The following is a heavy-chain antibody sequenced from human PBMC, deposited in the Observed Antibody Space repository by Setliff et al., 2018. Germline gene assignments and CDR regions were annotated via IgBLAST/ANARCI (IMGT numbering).Heavy chain of an antibody. D-gene: IGHD6-13*01. CDR1: GFTFSRYW. CDR2: IESDGSNP. V-gene: IGHV3-74*01. J-gene: IGHJ4*02. Sequence: GGSLRLSCAASGFTFSRYWMHWVRQAPGKGLLWVSLIESDGSNPGYADSLRDRFTISRDNAKNMLYLQMNRLRAEDTAVYYCARGIAAAGSLDYWGPGTLVTVSS. CDR3: ARGIAAAGSLDY.